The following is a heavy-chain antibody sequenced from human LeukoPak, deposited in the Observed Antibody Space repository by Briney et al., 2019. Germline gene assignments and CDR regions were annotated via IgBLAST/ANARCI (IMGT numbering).Heavy chain of an antibody. D-gene: IGHD3-16*02. CDR1: GYTFTTYA. J-gene: IGHJ4*02. Sequence: GASVKVSCKASGYTFTTYAMNWVRQAPGQGPEWMGWINPNTGNPTYAQGFTGRFVFSLDTSVNTAYLQISGLKADDSAVYYCARAYQPLGGLSFPDYWGQGTLITDSS. CDR2: INPNTGNP. CDR3: ARAYQPLGGLSFPDY. V-gene: IGHV7-4-1*02.